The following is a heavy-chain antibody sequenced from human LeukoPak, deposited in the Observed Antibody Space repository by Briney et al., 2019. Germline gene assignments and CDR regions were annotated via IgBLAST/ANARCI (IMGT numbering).Heavy chain of an antibody. CDR3: ARDSGSGRPYYFDS. J-gene: IGHJ4*02. Sequence: PGGSLRLSCAASGFTFSNYEMNWVRQAPGKGLEWVSYISSSGSTIYYSDSVKGRFTISRDNAKNSLYLQMNSLRAEDTAVYYCARDSGSGRPYYFDSWGQGTLVTVSS. CDR1: GFTFSNYE. V-gene: IGHV3-48*03. D-gene: IGHD3-10*01. CDR2: ISSSGSTI.